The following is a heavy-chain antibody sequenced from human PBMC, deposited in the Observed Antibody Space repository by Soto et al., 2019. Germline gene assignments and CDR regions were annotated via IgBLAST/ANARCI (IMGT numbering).Heavy chain of an antibody. J-gene: IGHJ3*02. CDR1: GFTFSSYA. Sequence: GGSLRLSCAASGFTFSSYAMSWVRQAPGKGLEWVSAISGSGGSTYYADSVKGRFTISRDNSKNTLYLQMNSLRAEDTAVYYCAKDQAYIWGSYREDDAFDIWGQGTMVTVSS. D-gene: IGHD3-16*02. V-gene: IGHV3-23*01. CDR2: ISGSGGST. CDR3: AKDQAYIWGSYREDDAFDI.